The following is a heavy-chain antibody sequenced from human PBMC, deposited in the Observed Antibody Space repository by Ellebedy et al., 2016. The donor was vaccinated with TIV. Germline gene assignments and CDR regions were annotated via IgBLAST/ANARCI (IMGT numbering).Heavy chain of an antibody. CDR2: MSYDGSQK. CDR1: GFTFTDFG. Sequence: GGSLRLSXAASGFTFTDFGMHWVRQAPGKGLEWVAVMSYDGSQKYYADSVKGRFTISRDNSENTLYLQMNSLRDEDTAVYYCAKAEDSFPRHWGQGTLVTVSS. CDR3: AKAEDSFPRH. D-gene: IGHD5-18*01. J-gene: IGHJ4*02. V-gene: IGHV3-30*18.